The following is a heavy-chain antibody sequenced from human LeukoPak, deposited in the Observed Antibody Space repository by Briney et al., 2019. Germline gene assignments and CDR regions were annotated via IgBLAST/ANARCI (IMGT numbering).Heavy chain of an antibody. V-gene: IGHV4-30-2*01. CDR2: IYHSGST. CDR1: GGSISSGGYS. D-gene: IGHD2-2*01. J-gene: IGHJ4*02. CDR3: ATRSSTSCYRD. Sequence: SETLSLTCAVSGGSISSGGYSWSWIRQPPGKGLEWIGYIYHSGSTYYNPSLKSRVTISVDRSKNQFSLKLSSVTAADTAVYYCATRSSTSCYRDWGQGTLVTVSS.